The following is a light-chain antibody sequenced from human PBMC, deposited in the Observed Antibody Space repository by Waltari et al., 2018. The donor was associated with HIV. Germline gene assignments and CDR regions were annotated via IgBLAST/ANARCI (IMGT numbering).Light chain of an antibody. V-gene: IGLV1-40*01. CDR3: QSYDSGLSGVV. J-gene: IGLJ2*01. CDR1: RSNIGADYD. Sequence: QSVLTQPPSVFGAPGQRVTISCTGSRSNIGADYDVQWYQQVPGTAPKLLIYGNNNRPSGVPDRFSGSKSGTSASLAITGLQAEDEADYYCQSYDSGLSGVVFGGGTRLTVL. CDR2: GNN.